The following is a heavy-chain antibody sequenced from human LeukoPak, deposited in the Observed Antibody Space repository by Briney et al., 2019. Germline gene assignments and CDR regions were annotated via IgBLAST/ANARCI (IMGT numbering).Heavy chain of an antibody. V-gene: IGHV4-31*11. Sequence: SETLSLTCAVSGGSINSETYHWAWIRQNPGKDLEWIGYIYRTGITYPNPSLKSRVSMSIDTSKNQFSLKLTSVTAADTAVYFCARASWTDFFLDYWGQGTLLSVSS. J-gene: IGHJ4*02. D-gene: IGHD3-3*01. CDR3: ARASWTDFFLDY. CDR2: IYRTGIT. CDR1: GGSINSETYH.